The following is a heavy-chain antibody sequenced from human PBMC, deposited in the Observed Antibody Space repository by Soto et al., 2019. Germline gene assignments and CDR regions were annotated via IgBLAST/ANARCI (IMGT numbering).Heavy chain of an antibody. J-gene: IGHJ4*02. CDR3: AADTAMDFGY. Sequence: TETLSLTCTVSGGSISSSSYYWGWIRQPPGKGLEWIGSIYYSGSTYYNPSLKSRVTISVDTSKNQFSLKLSSVTAADTAVYYCAADTAMDFGYWGQGTLVTV. CDR1: GGSISSSSYY. V-gene: IGHV4-39*01. D-gene: IGHD5-18*01. CDR2: IYYSGST.